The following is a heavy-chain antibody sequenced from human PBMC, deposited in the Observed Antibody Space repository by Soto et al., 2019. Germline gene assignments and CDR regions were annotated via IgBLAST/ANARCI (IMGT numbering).Heavy chain of an antibody. CDR3: ARGGGDPSHNWDYHPNDY. CDR2: ISSSSSYI. CDR1: GFTFTTYT. Sequence: EVQLVESGGGLVKPGGSLRLSCAASGFTFTTYTMNWVRQAPGKGLEWVSCISSSSSYIYYEDSVKGRFTISRDNAKNSLHLQMNSLRAEDTAVYYCARGGGDPSHNWDYHPNDYWGQGTLVTVSS. D-gene: IGHD1-7*01. J-gene: IGHJ4*02. V-gene: IGHV3-21*01.